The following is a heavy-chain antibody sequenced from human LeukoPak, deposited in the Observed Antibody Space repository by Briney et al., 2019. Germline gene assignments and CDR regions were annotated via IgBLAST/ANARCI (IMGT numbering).Heavy chain of an antibody. J-gene: IGHJ3*01. D-gene: IGHD3-16*01. Sequence: GGSLRLSCAASGFTFSNYWVHWVRQAPGKGLEWLSYISVSSRNVIDYADSVKGRFTISRDDAKNSLYLQMNSLRAEDTAVYFCARDFGPRLYAFDVWGQGTMITVSS. CDR3: ARDFGPRLYAFDV. CDR2: ISVSSRNVI. V-gene: IGHV3-48*04. CDR1: GFTFSNYW.